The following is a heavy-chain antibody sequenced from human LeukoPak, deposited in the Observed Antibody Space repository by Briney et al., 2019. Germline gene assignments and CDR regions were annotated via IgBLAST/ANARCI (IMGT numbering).Heavy chain of an antibody. CDR2: IKHDGSEE. J-gene: IGHJ4*02. V-gene: IGHV3-7*01. CDR1: GLSISGQW. CDR3: GYTNNFYH. Sequence: QPGESLRLSCVASGLSISGQWMNWVRQAPGQGLEWVANIKHDGSEEYYVDSVKGRFTVSRDDGRNSASLQMNSVRAEDTAVYYCGYTNNFYHWGQGTLVVVSS. D-gene: IGHD3-16*02.